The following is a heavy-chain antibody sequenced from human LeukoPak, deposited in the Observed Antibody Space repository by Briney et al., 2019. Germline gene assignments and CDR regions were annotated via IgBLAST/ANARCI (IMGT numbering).Heavy chain of an antibody. D-gene: IGHD5-18*01. CDR1: GFTFSSSR. Sequence: GGSLRLSCAASGFTFSSSRMCWVCPAPGKGLEWVANIKQDGSEKYYVDSVKGRFTISRDNANNSLYLQMNSLRAEDTAVYYCARLGGQLWFPYYYYYMDVWGKGTTVTVSS. CDR3: ARLGGQLWFPYYYYYMDV. J-gene: IGHJ6*03. V-gene: IGHV3-7*01. CDR2: IKQDGSEK.